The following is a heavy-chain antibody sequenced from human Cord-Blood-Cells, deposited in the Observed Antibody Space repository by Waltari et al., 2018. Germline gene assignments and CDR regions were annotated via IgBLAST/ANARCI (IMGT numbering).Heavy chain of an antibody. V-gene: IGHV3-30*04. CDR3: ARDDGYCTNGVCYTDY. CDR1: GFTFSSYA. D-gene: IGHD2-8*01. J-gene: IGHJ4*02. CDR2: ISYDGSNK. Sequence: QVQLVESGGGVVQPGRSLRLSCAASGFTFSSYAMHWVRQAPGKGPEWVAVISYDGSNKYYADSVKGRFTISRDNSKNTLYLQMNSLRAEDTAVYYCARDDGYCTNGVCYTDYWGQGTLVTVSS.